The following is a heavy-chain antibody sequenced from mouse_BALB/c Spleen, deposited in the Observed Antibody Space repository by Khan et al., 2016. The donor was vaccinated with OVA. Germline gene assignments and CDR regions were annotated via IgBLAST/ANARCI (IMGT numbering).Heavy chain of an antibody. CDR2: IWAGGST. J-gene: IGHJ4*01. D-gene: IGHD2-3*01. CDR3: ARFYDPYYAMDY. Sequence: VQLKESGPGLVAPSQSLSITCTVSGFSLTDYGVNWVRQPPGKGLEWLGVIWAGGSTNYNSALMSRLSISKDNSKSQVFLKMNSLQTDDTAMYCCARFYDPYYAMDYWGQGTSVTVSS. V-gene: IGHV2-9*02. CDR1: GFSLTDYG.